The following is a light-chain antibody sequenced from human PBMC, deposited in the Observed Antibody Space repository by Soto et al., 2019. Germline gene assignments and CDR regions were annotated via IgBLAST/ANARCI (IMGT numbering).Light chain of an antibody. V-gene: IGKV3-20*01. CDR2: DTS. CDR1: QYVSTSY. CDR3: QQTVDSVWT. J-gene: IGKJ1*01. Sequence: EIVLTQSPGTLSLSPGERATLSCRASQYVSTSYFAWYQQRSGQAPRLLIYDTSRRATGIPDRFSGSGSGTDFTLTIDGLEPEDFAVYFCQQTVDSVWTFGQGTRVEVK.